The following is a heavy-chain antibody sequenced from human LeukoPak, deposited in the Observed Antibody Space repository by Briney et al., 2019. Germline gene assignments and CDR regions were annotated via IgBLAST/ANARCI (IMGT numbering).Heavy chain of an antibody. Sequence: GGSLRLSCAASGFTFSSYSMNWVRQAPGKGLEWVSSISGSSSYIYYADSVKGRFAISRDNAKDSLYLQMNSLRAEDTAVYYCARARVRGVISVDYYYYGMDVWGQGTTVTVSS. CDR2: ISGSSSYI. D-gene: IGHD3-10*01. CDR1: GFTFSSYS. CDR3: ARARVRGVISVDYYYYGMDV. V-gene: IGHV3-21*01. J-gene: IGHJ6*02.